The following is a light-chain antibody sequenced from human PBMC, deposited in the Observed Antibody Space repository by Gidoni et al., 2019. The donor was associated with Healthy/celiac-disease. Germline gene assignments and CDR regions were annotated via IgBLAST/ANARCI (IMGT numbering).Light chain of an antibody. CDR2: DAT. Sequence: EIVLTQSPATLSLSPGERATLSSSDSQSVISYLAWYQKKPGQTPRHIIYDATNGATGIPARFSGSGSGTDFTLTISRIETEDVAVYYCQQRRNWPTYTFGQGTKLEIK. V-gene: IGKV3-11*01. CDR3: QQRRNWPTYT. CDR1: QSVISY. J-gene: IGKJ2*01.